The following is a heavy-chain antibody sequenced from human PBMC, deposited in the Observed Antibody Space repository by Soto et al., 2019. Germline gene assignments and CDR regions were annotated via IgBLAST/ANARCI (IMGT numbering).Heavy chain of an antibody. Sequence: GGSLRLSCAASGFTFSSYAMSWVRQAPGKGLEWVSAISGSGGSTYYADSVKGRFTISRDNSKNTLYLQMNSLRAEDTAVYYCSNGTRGYQLDYYYYMDVWGQGTTVTVSS. J-gene: IGHJ6*03. CDR1: GFTFSSYA. V-gene: IGHV3-23*01. D-gene: IGHD1-7*01. CDR3: SNGTRGYQLDYYYYMDV. CDR2: ISGSGGST.